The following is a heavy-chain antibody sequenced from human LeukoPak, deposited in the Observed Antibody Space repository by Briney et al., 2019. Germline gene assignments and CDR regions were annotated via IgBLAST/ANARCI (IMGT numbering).Heavy chain of an antibody. CDR3: RLRSTEDPFKWFDP. J-gene: IGHJ5*02. Sequence: GGSLKPSCAASGLISSGSVLPSFRQASGKGPEGVGRIKVRADNFVTAYAAPVKGRFTISRDDSKSTAYLQMNSLKTEDTAMYYCRLRSTEDPFKWFDPWGQGTLVTVSS. V-gene: IGHV3-73*01. D-gene: IGHD2-2*01. CDR2: IKVRADNFVT. CDR1: GLISSGSV.